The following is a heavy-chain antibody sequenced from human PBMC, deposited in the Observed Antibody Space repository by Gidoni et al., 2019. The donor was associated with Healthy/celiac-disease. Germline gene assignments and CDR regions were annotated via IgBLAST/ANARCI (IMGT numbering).Heavy chain of an antibody. J-gene: IGHJ6*02. CDR2: ISYDGSNK. CDR3: ARGGSGYYYYYYGMDV. Sequence: QVQLVASGGGVVQPGRSLRLSCAASGFTFRSYAMHWVRQAPGQGLEWVAVISYDGSNKYYADSVKGRFTISRDNSKNTLYLQMNSLRAEDTAVYYCARGGSGYYYYYYGMDVWGQGTTVTVSS. V-gene: IGHV3-30-3*01. D-gene: IGHD3-22*01. CDR1: GFTFRSYA.